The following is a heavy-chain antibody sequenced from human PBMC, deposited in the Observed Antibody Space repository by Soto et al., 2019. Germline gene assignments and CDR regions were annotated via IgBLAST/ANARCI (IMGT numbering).Heavy chain of an antibody. D-gene: IGHD6-19*01. CDR1: GYTFTSYG. Sequence: ASVKVSCKASGYTFTSYGISWVRRAPGQGLEWMGWISAYNGNTNYAQKLQGRVTMTTDTSTSTAYMELRSLRSDDTAVYYCARARPYSSGWYSNYFDYWGQGTLVTVSS. CDR2: ISAYNGNT. CDR3: ARARPYSSGWYSNYFDY. J-gene: IGHJ4*02. V-gene: IGHV1-18*04.